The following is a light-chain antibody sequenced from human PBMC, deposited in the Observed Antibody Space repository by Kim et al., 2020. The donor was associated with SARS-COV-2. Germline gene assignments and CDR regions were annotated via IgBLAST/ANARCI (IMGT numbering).Light chain of an antibody. J-gene: IGLJ2*01. CDR1: SSDVGGYNY. V-gene: IGLV2-14*01. Sequence: QSALTQPASVSGSPGQSITISCTGTSSDVGGYNYVSWHQQHPGKAPKLMIYDVSKRPSGVSNRFSCSKAGNTASLTISGLQDEDEADYYCSSYTSSSLVVFGGGTKLTVL. CDR2: DVS. CDR3: SSYTSSSLVV.